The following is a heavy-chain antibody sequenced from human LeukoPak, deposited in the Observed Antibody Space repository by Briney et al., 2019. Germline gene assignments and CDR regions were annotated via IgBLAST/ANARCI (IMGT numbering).Heavy chain of an antibody. D-gene: IGHD3-3*01. Sequence: GGSLRLSCAASGFTFSSYGMHWVRQAPGKGLEWVAVIWYDGSNKYYADSVKGRFTISRDNSKNTLYLQMNSLRAEDTAVYYCAREGGYSLEWYFDYWGPGTLVTVSS. CDR2: IWYDGSNK. V-gene: IGHV3-33*01. J-gene: IGHJ4*02. CDR3: AREGGYSLEWYFDY. CDR1: GFTFSSYG.